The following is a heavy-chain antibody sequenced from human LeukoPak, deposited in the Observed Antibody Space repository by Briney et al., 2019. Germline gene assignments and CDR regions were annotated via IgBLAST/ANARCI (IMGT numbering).Heavy chain of an antibody. CDR3: ARGMLKGTFVVAVAGTDDFDY. D-gene: IGHD6-19*01. V-gene: IGHV3-74*01. J-gene: IGHJ4*02. CDR2: INSDGSIT. Sequence: PGGSLRLSCAVSGFTFSSYAMSWVRQAPGKGLVWVSHINSDGSITSYADSVKGRFTISRDNAKDSLYLQMNSLRAEDTAVYYCARGMLKGTFVVAVAGTDDFDYWGQGTLVTVSS. CDR1: GFTFSSYA.